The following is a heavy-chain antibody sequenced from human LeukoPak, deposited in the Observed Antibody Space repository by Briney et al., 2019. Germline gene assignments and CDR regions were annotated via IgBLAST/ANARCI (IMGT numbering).Heavy chain of an antibody. CDR2: IYYSGST. Sequence: PSETLSLTCTVSGGSISSGGYYWSWIRQYPGTGLEWIGYIYYSGSTYYNPSLKSRVTISVDTSKNQFSLKLSSVTAADTAVYYCAREAAAGTSWFDPWGQGTLVTVSS. V-gene: IGHV4-31*03. CDR1: GGSISSGGYY. J-gene: IGHJ5*02. D-gene: IGHD6-13*01. CDR3: AREAAAGTSWFDP.